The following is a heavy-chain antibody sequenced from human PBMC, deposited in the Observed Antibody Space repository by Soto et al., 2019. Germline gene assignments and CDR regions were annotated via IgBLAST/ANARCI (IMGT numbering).Heavy chain of an antibody. D-gene: IGHD5-12*01. V-gene: IGHV4-30-4*01. CDR1: GGSINSGDYY. J-gene: IGHJ4*02. Sequence: QVQLQEAGPGLMKTSQTLSLTCSVSGGSINSGDYYWSWIRQSPGKVLEWIGYIYYSGSTYYNPSRKSRSTSSIDTCKNQFFLDGDSVPAAATAVYYSARLYTGYEAFDYWGQGTLVTVSS. CDR3: ARLYTGYEAFDY. CDR2: IYYSGST.